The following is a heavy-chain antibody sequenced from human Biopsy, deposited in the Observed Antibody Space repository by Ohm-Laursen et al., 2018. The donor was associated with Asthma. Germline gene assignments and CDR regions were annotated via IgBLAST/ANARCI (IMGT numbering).Heavy chain of an antibody. CDR3: ARTYYDFLTGQVNDAFAL. D-gene: IGHD3-9*01. V-gene: IGHV1-3*04. Sequence: SVKVSCKTSGYNFISFAIHWVRQAPGQRLEWMGWVNTGNGDTKYSQKFQGRVTITRDTSASTAYMDLRSLRSEDTAMYYCARTYYDFLTGQVNDAFALWGQGTMVTVSS. CDR2: VNTGNGDT. CDR1: GYNFISFA. J-gene: IGHJ3*01.